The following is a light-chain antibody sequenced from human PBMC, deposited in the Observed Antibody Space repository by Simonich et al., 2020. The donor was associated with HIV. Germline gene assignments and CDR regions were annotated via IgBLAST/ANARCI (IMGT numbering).Light chain of an antibody. CDR1: SSDVGKYNL. CDR3: SSYTSSSTRV. J-gene: IGLJ3*02. Sequence: QSALTQPASVSGSPGQSIPISCPGTSSDVGKYNLVSWYQHHPGKAPKLMIYEGTKRPSGVSNRFSGSMSGNTASLTISGLQAEDEADYYCSSYTSSSTRVFGGGTKLTVL. CDR2: EGT. V-gene: IGLV2-14*02.